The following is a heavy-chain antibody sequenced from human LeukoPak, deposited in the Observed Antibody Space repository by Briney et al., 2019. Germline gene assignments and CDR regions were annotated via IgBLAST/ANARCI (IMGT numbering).Heavy chain of an antibody. CDR1: GYTFTSYD. D-gene: IGHD3-10*01. Sequence: VASVKVSRKASGYTFTSYDINWVRQATGQGLEWMGWMNPNSGNTGYAQKFQGRVTMTRNTSISTAYMELSSLRSEDTAVYYCARGPRYGSGSYSGWFDPWGQGTLVTVSS. CDR3: ARGPRYGSGSYSGWFDP. J-gene: IGHJ5*02. CDR2: MNPNSGNT. V-gene: IGHV1-8*01.